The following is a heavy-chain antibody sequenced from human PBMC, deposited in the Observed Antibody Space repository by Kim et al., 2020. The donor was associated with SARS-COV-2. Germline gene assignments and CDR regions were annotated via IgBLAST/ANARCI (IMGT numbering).Heavy chain of an antibody. J-gene: IGHJ4*02. V-gene: IGHV1-24*01. CDR3: ATGAHRGYSYGSRVEAFDY. CDR2: FDPEDGET. Sequence: ASVKVSCKVSGYTLTELSMHWVRQAPGKGLEWMGGFDPEDGETIYAQKFQGRVTMTEDTSTDTAYMELSSLRSEDTAVYYCATGAHRGYSYGSRVEAFDYWGQGTLVTVSS. D-gene: IGHD5-18*01. CDR1: GYTLTELS.